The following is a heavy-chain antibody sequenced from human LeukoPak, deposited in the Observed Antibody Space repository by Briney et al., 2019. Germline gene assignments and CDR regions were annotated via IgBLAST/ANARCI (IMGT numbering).Heavy chain of an antibody. CDR3: AYARGYSAYEPLDY. J-gene: IGHJ4*02. D-gene: IGHD5-12*01. CDR1: GFTFSSYA. CDR2: ISGSGGST. Sequence: GGSLRLSCAASGFTFSSYAMSWVRQAPGKGLEWVSAISGSGGSTYYADSVKGRFTISRDNPKNTLYLQMNSLRAEDTAVYYCAYARGYSAYEPLDYWGQGTLVTVSS. V-gene: IGHV3-23*01.